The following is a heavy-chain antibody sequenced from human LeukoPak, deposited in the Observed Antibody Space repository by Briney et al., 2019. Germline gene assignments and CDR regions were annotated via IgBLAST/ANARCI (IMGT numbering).Heavy chain of an antibody. D-gene: IGHD1-14*01. CDR2: IYYSDST. J-gene: IGHJ6*03. V-gene: IGHV4-59*01. Sequence: SETLSLTCTVSGGSINNYFWSWIRQPPGKGLECIAYIYYSDSTNYKPSLKSRVTVSVDTSKNQFPLKLSSVTAADTAVYYCARFPGGAEYRHYYYMDVWGTGTTVTVSS. CDR1: GGSINNYF. CDR3: ARFPGGAEYRHYYYMDV.